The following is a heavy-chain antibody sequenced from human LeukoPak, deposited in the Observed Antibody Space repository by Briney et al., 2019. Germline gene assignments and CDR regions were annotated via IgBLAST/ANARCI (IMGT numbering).Heavy chain of an antibody. V-gene: IGHV1-58*01. CDR1: GFTFTSSA. Sequence: GASVKVSCKASGFTFTSSAVQWVRQARGQRLEWIGWIVVGSGNTNYAQKFQERVTITRDMSTSTAYMELSSLRSEDTAVYYCAASKNMASDQPYYYYSMDVWGQGTTVTVSS. CDR3: AASKNMASDQPYYYYSMDV. CDR2: IVVGSGNT. D-gene: IGHD2/OR15-2a*01. J-gene: IGHJ6*02.